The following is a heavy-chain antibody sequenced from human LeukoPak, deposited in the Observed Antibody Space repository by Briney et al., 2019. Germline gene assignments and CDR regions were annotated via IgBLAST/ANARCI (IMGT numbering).Heavy chain of an antibody. J-gene: IGHJ4*02. Sequence: GGSLRLSCAASGFTFSSYSMNWVRQAPGKGLEWVSYISSSSSTIYYADSVKGRFTISRDNAKNSLYLQMNSLRAEDTAVYYCARGFRGFDYWGQGTLVTVSS. CDR2: ISSSSSTI. V-gene: IGHV3-48*01. CDR1: GFTFSSYS. CDR3: ARGFRGFDY. D-gene: IGHD3-10*01.